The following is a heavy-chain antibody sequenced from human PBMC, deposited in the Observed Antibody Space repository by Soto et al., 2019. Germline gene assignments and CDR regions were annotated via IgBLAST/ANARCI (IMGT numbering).Heavy chain of an antibody. Sequence: DVHLLESGGGLVQPGGSLTLSCTASGFNTRFYSMSWVRQTPGKGLEWVAALSRSGGATYYADSVRGRFTISRDASKDTLFLQMSNLRAEDTALYYCSKGEMSTIRNSFDPWGQGTLVTVSS. D-gene: IGHD1-7*01. CDR1: GFNTRFYS. V-gene: IGHV3-23*01. CDR2: LSRSGGAT. CDR3: SKGEMSTIRNSFDP. J-gene: IGHJ5*02.